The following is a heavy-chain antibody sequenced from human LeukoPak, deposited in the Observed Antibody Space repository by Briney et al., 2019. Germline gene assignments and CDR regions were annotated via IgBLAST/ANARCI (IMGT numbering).Heavy chain of an antibody. J-gene: IGHJ6*03. Sequence: PSETLSLTCTVSGYSISSGYYWGWIRQPPGKGLEWIGSIYHGGSTYYNPSLKSRVTISVDTSKNQFSLKLSSVTAADTAVYYCARDKGYDFHYYYYMDVWGKGTTVTVSS. CDR2: IYHGGST. CDR1: GYSISSGYY. CDR3: ARDKGYDFHYYYYMDV. V-gene: IGHV4-38-2*02. D-gene: IGHD3-3*01.